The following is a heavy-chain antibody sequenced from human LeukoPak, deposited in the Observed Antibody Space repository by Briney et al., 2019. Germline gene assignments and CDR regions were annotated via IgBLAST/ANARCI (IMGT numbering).Heavy chain of an antibody. CDR3: ARGPYYYGGSGYYPTSFDP. J-gene: IGHJ5*02. V-gene: IGHV4-30-2*06. D-gene: IGHD3-22*01. Sequence: PSETLSLTCTVSGGSITSGDYSWSWIRQSPGKGLEWIGYIYQDGSIYYHPSLKSRVTVSIDVSKSQFSLKMTSVTAADTAVYFCARGPYYYGGSGYYPTSFDPWGQGTLVTVSS. CDR2: IYQDGSI. CDR1: GGSITSGDYS.